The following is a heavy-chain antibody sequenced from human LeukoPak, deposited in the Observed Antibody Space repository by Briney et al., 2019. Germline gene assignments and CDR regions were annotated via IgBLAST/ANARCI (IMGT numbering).Heavy chain of an antibody. CDR2: IDYDSSHI. Sequence: GGSLRLSCAASGFTFSTSAKNWVRQVPGKGLEWVSSIDYDSSHIYYAASVRGRFTISRDNARNSVYLQMNSLRVEDTAVYYCARDPLRYLRVGHYDYWGQGTLVAVSS. V-gene: IGHV3-21*01. CDR1: GFTFSTSA. J-gene: IGHJ4*02. D-gene: IGHD3-9*01. CDR3: ARDPLRYLRVGHYDY.